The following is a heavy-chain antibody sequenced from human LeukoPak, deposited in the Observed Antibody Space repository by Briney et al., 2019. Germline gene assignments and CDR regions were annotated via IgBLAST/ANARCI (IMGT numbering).Heavy chain of an antibody. D-gene: IGHD6-19*01. Sequence: ASVKVSCKVSGYTFTDYYMHWVQQAPGKGLEWMGLVDPEDGETIYAEKFQGRVTITADTPTDTAYMELSSLRSEDTAVYYCATGYSSGWYGLSSQYFQHWGQGTLVTVSS. CDR3: ATGYSSGWYGLSSQYFQH. J-gene: IGHJ1*01. CDR2: VDPEDGET. CDR1: GYTFTDYY. V-gene: IGHV1-69-2*01.